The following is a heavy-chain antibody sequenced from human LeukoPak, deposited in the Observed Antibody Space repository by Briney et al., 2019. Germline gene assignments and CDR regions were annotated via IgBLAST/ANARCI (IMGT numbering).Heavy chain of an antibody. V-gene: IGHV4-34*01. CDR2: INHSGST. Sequence: PETLSLTCAVYGGSFSGYYWSWIRQPPGKGLEWIGEINHSGSTNYNPSLKSRVTISVDTSKNQFSLKLSSVTAADTAVYYCARGRPYYDFWSGRPRTYYYYMDVWGKGTTVTVSS. CDR3: ARGRPYYDFWSGRPRTYYYYMDV. J-gene: IGHJ6*03. D-gene: IGHD3-3*01. CDR1: GGSFSGYY.